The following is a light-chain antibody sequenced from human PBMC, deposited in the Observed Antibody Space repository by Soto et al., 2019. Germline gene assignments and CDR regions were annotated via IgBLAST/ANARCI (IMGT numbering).Light chain of an antibody. V-gene: IGKV1-39*01. CDR1: QSISSY. J-gene: IGKJ5*01. CDR2: APS. Sequence: DIHMTPSPPSLSASLGDRVTITCRASQSISSYLNWYQQKPGKAPKLLIYAPSNFQSGVPSRFSGSGSGTHFTLTISSLQPEDFATYYCQQLHGYPITFGQGTRLEIK. CDR3: QQLHGYPIT.